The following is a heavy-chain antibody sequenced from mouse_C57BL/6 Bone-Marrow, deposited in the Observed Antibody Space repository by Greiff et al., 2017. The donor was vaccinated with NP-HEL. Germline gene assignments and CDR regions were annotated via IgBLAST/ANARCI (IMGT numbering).Heavy chain of an antibody. CDR3: AREDTTVVVFDWYFDV. CDR2: IDPSDSET. CDR1: GYTFTSYW. J-gene: IGHJ1*03. Sequence: QVQLQQPGAELVRPGSSVKLSCKASGYTFTSYWMHWVQQRPIQGLEWIGNIDPSDSETHYNQKFTDKATLTVDKSSSPAYMQLSSLTSEDSAVYDWAREDTTVVVFDWYFDVWGTGTTVTVSS. V-gene: IGHV1-52*01. D-gene: IGHD1-1*01.